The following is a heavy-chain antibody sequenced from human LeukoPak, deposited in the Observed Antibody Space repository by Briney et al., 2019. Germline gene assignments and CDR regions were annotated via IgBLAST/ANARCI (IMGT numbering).Heavy chain of an antibody. Sequence: SETLSLTCAVYGGSFSGYYWSWIRQPPGKGLEWIGEINHSGSTNYNPSLKSRVTISVDTSKNQFSLKLSSVTAADTAVYYCASRVYYGSGAQDYWGQGTLVTVSS. J-gene: IGHJ4*02. D-gene: IGHD3-10*01. CDR3: ASRVYYGSGAQDY. CDR2: INHSGST. V-gene: IGHV4-34*01. CDR1: GGSFSGYY.